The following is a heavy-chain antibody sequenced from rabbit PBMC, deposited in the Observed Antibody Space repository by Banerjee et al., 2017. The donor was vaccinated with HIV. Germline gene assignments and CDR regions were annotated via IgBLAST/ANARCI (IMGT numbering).Heavy chain of an antibody. CDR2: IWTGDGST. CDR3: ARDPANGSGGYNL. J-gene: IGHJ4*01. V-gene: IGHV1S45*01. Sequence: QEQLEESGGDLVKPGASLTLTCTASGFSFSSYYYICWVRQAPGKGLEWIGCIWTGDGSTYYASWVNGRFTISKTSSTTVTLQMTSLTAADTAAYFCARDPANGSGGYNLWGPGTLVTVS. CDR1: GFSFSSYYY. D-gene: IGHD1-1*01.